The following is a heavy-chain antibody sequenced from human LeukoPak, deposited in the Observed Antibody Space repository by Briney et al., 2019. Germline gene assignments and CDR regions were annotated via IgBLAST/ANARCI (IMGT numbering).Heavy chain of an antibody. V-gene: IGHV4-34*01. CDR3: ARVLLEAFDI. Sequence: SETLSLTCAVYGGSFSGYYWSWIRQPPGKGLEWIGEINHSGSTYYNPSLKSRVTISVDTSKNQFSLKLSSVTAADTAVYYCARVLLEAFDIWGQGTMVTVSS. J-gene: IGHJ3*02. CDR1: GGSFSGYY. D-gene: IGHD3-10*01. CDR2: INHSGST.